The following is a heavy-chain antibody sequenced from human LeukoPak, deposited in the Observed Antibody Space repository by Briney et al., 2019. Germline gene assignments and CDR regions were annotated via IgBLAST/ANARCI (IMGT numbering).Heavy chain of an antibody. Sequence: PAETLSLTCSVSGGTMSTYYWIWIRQPAGKGLEWIGRIYSSGSTNYNPSLKSRVSLSLDTSKSQFSLKVTSVTAADTAVYYCARWPTTQGTFDIWGQGTMVTV. V-gene: IGHV4-4*07. CDR2: IYSSGST. CDR3: ARWPTTQGTFDI. CDR1: GGTMSTYY. J-gene: IGHJ3*02. D-gene: IGHD1-1*01.